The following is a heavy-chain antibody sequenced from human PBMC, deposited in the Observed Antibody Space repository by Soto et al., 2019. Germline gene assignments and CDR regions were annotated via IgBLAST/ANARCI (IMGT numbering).Heavy chain of an antibody. CDR3: ARGNKVGGYYAMDV. CDR2: MNPNSANT. Sequence: QVQLVQSGAEVKKPGASVKVSCMASGYTFSTYDINWVRQATGQGLEWMGWMNPNSANTGYAQKFQGRVTMTRNTPISTAYMELSGLRSEDTAVYYCARGNKVGGYYAMDVWGQGTKVTVSS. V-gene: IGHV1-8*01. D-gene: IGHD3-16*01. CDR1: GYTFSTYD. J-gene: IGHJ6*02.